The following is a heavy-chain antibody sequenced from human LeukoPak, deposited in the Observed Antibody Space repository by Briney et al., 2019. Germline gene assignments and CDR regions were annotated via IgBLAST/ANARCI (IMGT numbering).Heavy chain of an antibody. J-gene: IGHJ4*02. V-gene: IGHV3-48*01. Sequence: GGSLRLSCAASGFTFSSYSMNWVRQAPGKGLEWVSYISSSSSTIYYADSVKGRFTISRDNAKNSLYLQMNSLRAEDTAVYYCARGTAMGDEKYFDYWGQGTLVTVSS. CDR3: ARGTAMGDEKYFDY. D-gene: IGHD3-16*01. CDR1: GFTFSSYS. CDR2: ISSSSSTI.